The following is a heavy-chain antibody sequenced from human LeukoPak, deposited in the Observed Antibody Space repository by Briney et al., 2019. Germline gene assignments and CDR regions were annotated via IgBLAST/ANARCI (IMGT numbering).Heavy chain of an antibody. Sequence: ASVKVSCKASGYTFTSYDINWVRQATGQGLEWMGWMNPNSGNTGYAQKFQGRVTITRNTSISTAYMELSSLRSEDTAVYYCARGRRYCSSTSCYTTRIDYWGQGNRVTVSS. CDR3: ARGRRYCSSTSCYTTRIDY. D-gene: IGHD2-2*02. J-gene: IGHJ4*02. CDR2: MNPNSGNT. CDR1: GYTFTSYD. V-gene: IGHV1-8*03.